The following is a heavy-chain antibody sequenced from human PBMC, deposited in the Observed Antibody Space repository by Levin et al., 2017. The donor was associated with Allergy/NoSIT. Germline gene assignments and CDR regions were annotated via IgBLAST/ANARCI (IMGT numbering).Heavy chain of an antibody. CDR3: AKSGRTTWSFDS. CDR2: ISGGGATT. Sequence: GGSLRLSCAASEFIFSNYAMNWVRQAPGKGLEWVAGISGGGATTHYVDSVKGRFTISRDNSKSTLYLQMSSLRAEDTALYYCAKSGRTTWSFDSWGQGTLVTVSS. J-gene: IGHJ4*02. CDR1: EFIFSNYA. D-gene: IGHD1-14*01. V-gene: IGHV3-23*01.